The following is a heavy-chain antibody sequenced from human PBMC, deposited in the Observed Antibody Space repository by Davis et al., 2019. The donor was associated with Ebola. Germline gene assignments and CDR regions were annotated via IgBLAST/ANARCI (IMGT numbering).Heavy chain of an antibody. D-gene: IGHD6-6*01. CDR2: INAGNGNT. Sequence: AASVKVSCKASGYTFTTYTMHWARQAPGQSLEWMGWINAGNGNTKYSQKFQGRVTITRDTSASTAYMEVSGLGSEDTAVYYCARGESIASRQTHFLGYWGQGTLVTVSS. J-gene: IGHJ4*02. V-gene: IGHV1-3*01. CDR1: GYTFTTYT. CDR3: ARGESIASRQTHFLGY.